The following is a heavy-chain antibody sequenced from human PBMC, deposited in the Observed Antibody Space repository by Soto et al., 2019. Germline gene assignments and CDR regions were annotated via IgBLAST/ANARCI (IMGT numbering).Heavy chain of an antibody. J-gene: IGHJ5*02. CDR3: ARSTVTTPRQGWFDP. D-gene: IGHD4-17*01. V-gene: IGHV1-18*01. CDR2: ISAYNGNT. Sequence: QVQLVQSGAEVKKPGASVKVSCKASGYTFTSYGISWVRQAPGQGLEWMGWISAYNGNTNYAQKLQGRVTMTTDTTTSTAYMELRSLRSDDTAVYYCARSTVTTPRQGWFDPWGQGTLVTVSS. CDR1: GYTFTSYG.